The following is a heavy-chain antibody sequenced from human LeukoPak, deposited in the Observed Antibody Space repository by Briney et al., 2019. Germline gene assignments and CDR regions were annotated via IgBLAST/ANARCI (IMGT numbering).Heavy chain of an antibody. CDR2: ISGSGGST. J-gene: IGHJ5*02. CDR3: AKDVSWGAIPGFTFVP. CDR1: GFTFSSYA. V-gene: IGHV3-23*01. D-gene: IGHD7-27*01. Sequence: GGSLRLSCAASGFTFSSYAMRWVRQAPGKGLEWVSAISGSGGSTYYADSVKGRFTISRDNSKNTLYLQMNSLRAEDTAVYYCAKDVSWGAIPGFTFVPWGQGTLVTVSS.